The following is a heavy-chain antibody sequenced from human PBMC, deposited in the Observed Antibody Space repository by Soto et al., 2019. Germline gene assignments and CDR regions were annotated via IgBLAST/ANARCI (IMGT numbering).Heavy chain of an antibody. CDR1: GDFFSDTSYY. D-gene: IGHD3-16*01. J-gene: IGHJ4*02. CDR3: AAHGLSRHMIYPPSRY. CDR2: IYYTGKT. V-gene: IGHV4-39*01. Sequence: SETLSLTCSVSGDFFSDTSYYWGWTRQPPGKGLEWIGSIYYTGKTYYNPSLRSRVAISVDTSENQFSLKLSSVTAADAAVYYCAAHGLSRHMIYPPSRYWGQATLVTVSA.